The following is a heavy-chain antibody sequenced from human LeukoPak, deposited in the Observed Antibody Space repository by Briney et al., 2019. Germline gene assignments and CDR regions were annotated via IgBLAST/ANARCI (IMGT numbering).Heavy chain of an antibody. J-gene: IGHJ4*02. D-gene: IGHD3-10*01. V-gene: IGHV4-59*01. CDR2: IYYSGST. CDR1: GGSISSYY. Sequence: PSETLSLTCTVSGGSISSYYWSWIRQPPGKGLEWIGYIYYSGSTNYNPSLKSRVTISVDTSKNQFSLKLSSVTAADTAVYYCARTRYYYGSRSYGAPYYFDYWGQGTLVTVSS. CDR3: ARTRYYYGSRSYGAPYYFDY.